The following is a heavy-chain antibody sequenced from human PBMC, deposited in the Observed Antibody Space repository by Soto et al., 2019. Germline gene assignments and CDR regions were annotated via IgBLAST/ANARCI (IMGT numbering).Heavy chain of an antibody. J-gene: IGHJ3*02. V-gene: IGHV4-39*01. CDR1: GGSISDSNDH. D-gene: IGHD6-13*01. Sequence: SETLSLTCTVSGGSISDSNDHWGWIRQSPGQGLEWIGSFHNSGSIHYNPPFKSRATISADTSKNQISLNVSSVTAADTAIYYCTRPKRTNSWVDPVDTWGQGTMVTVSS. CDR2: FHNSGSI. CDR3: TRPKRTNSWVDPVDT.